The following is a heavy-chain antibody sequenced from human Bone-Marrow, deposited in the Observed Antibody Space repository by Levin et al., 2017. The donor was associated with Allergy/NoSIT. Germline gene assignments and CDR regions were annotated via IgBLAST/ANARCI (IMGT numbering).Heavy chain of an antibody. CDR3: VRAKGRYGSGSFNY. V-gene: IGHV3-30*04. CDR2: ISYDATNT. CDR1: GFTFTTYA. D-gene: IGHD3-10*01. J-gene: IGHJ4*02. Sequence: GGSLRLSCAAPGFTFTTYAFHWVRQAPGKGLEWVATISYDATNTYYADSVKGRFTISRDNSKNTLYLQLNSLRPDDAAVYYCVRAKGRYGSGSFNYWGQGTLVTVSS.